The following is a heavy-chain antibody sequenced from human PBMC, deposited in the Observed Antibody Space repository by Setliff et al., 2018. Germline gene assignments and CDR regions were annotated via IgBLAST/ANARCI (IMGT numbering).Heavy chain of an antibody. CDR2: TIPMFGST. CDR1: GGTFSSYG. V-gene: IGHV1-69*05. Sequence: GASVKVSCKASGGTFSSYGISWVRQAPGQGLEWMGGTIPMFGSTKYAQKFQERVTIIKDGSTSTAYMEVSSLRTEDTAVYYCAREGVDTRSSTDYRYYMDVWGKGTTVTVSS. J-gene: IGHJ6*03. CDR3: AREGVDTRSSTDYRYYMDV. D-gene: IGHD5-18*01.